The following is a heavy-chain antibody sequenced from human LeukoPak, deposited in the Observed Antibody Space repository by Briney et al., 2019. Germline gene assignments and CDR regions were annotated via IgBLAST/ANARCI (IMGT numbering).Heavy chain of an antibody. V-gene: IGHV3-33*08. CDR3: ARDQWFEESKSLDY. D-gene: IGHD3-10*01. CDR2: IRYDGSDK. CDR1: GLTVSSNY. Sequence: GGSLRLSCAASGLTVSSNYMNWVRQAPGKGLEWVAVIRYDGSDKYYADSVKGRFTISRDNSKNTLNLQMNSLRADDTAVYYCARDQWFEESKSLDYWGQGTLVTVSS. J-gene: IGHJ4*02.